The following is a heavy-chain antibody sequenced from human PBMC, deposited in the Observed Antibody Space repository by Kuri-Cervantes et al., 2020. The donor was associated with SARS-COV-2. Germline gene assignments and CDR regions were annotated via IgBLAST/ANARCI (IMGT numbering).Heavy chain of an antibody. J-gene: IGHJ6*02. Sequence: GESLKISCAASGFTFSDYYMSWIRQAPGEGLEWVSYISSSGSTIYYADSVKGRFTISRDNAKNSLYLQMNSLRAEDTAVYYCARGAHDYYYYGMDVWGQGTTVTVSS. CDR2: ISSSGSTI. CDR1: GFTFSDYY. CDR3: ARGAHDYYYYGMDV. V-gene: IGHV3-11*01.